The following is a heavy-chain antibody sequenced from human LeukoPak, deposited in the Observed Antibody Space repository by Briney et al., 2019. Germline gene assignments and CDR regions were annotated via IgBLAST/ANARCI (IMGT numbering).Heavy chain of an antibody. D-gene: IGHD4-17*01. CDR2: IYTSGST. V-gene: IGHV4-61*02. CDR3: AREGYGDPLDY. J-gene: IGHJ4*02. CDR1: GRSISSGSYY. Sequence: SQTLSLTCTVSGRSISSGSYYWSWIRQPAGKGLEWIGRIYTSGSTTYNPSLKSRVTISVDTSKNQFSPKLSSLTAADTAVYYCAREGYGDPLDYWGEGTLVTVSS.